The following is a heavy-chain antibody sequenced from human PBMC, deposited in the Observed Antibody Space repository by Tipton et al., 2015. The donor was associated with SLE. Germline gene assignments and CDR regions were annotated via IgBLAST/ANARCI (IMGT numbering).Heavy chain of an antibody. V-gene: IGHV3-21*01. CDR1: GFTFSSYE. CDR2: ISSSSSYI. J-gene: IGHJ3*02. CDR3: ARGGGVANSDAFDI. Sequence: SLRLSCAASGFTFSSYEMNWVRQAPGKGLEWVSSISSSSSYIYYADSVKGRFTISRDNAKNSLYLQMNSLRAEDTAVYYCARGGGVANSDAFDIWGQGTMVTVSS. D-gene: IGHD2-15*01.